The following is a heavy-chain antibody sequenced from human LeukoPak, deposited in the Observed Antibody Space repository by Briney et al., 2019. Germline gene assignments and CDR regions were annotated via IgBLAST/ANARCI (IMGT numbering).Heavy chain of an antibody. Sequence: ASVKVSCKAFGYSFNSQGMNWLRQAPGQGLEWLGWINTHYGRPNYAQGFTGRFVFCLDTSVSTAYLQIFNLKAEDTAVYYCVRELETMVRGVVVDYWGQGTLVYVSS. V-gene: IGHV7-4-1*01. CDR3: VRELETMVRGVVVDY. CDR2: INTHYGRP. J-gene: IGHJ4*02. CDR1: GYSFNSQG. D-gene: IGHD3-10*01.